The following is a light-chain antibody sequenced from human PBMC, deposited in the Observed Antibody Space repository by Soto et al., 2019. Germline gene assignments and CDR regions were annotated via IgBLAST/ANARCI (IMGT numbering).Light chain of an antibody. J-gene: IGKJ1*01. CDR1: QSVNNN. CDR3: KQYNNWWT. V-gene: IGKV3-15*01. Sequence: EIVMTQSPATLSVSPGERATLSCRASQSVNNNLAWYQQKPGQAPRLLIYGASTRATGIPARFSGSVSGSDFTITISSLQSEDFAIYYCKQYNNWWTFGQGTKVEIK. CDR2: GAS.